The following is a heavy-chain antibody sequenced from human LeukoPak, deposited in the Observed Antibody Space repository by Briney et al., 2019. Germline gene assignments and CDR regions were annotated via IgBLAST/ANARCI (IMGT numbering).Heavy chain of an antibody. Sequence: GGSLRLSCAASGFTFSSYAMSWVRQGPGKGLEWVSSISGRGDSTYYADSVKGRFTISRDNSKKTLYLQLNSLGVEDTAVYFCAKHKENYGDSCLDDYWGQGALVTVSS. D-gene: IGHD4-17*01. CDR1: GFTFSSYA. V-gene: IGHV3-23*01. J-gene: IGHJ4*02. CDR2: ISGRGDST. CDR3: AKHKENYGDSCLDDY.